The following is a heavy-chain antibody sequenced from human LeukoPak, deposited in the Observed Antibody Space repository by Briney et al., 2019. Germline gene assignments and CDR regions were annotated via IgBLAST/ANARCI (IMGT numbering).Heavy chain of an antibody. CDR3: ATEAAGSGAFDY. D-gene: IGHD6-25*01. V-gene: IGHV4-59*01. J-gene: IGHJ4*02. Sequence: SETLSLTCTVSADSISSYYWSWIRQPPGKGLEWIGYIYYTGTTNYNPSLKSRVTISVDTSKTHFSLTLTSVTAADMAVYYCATEAAGSGAFDYWGQGTLVTVSS. CDR1: ADSISSYY. CDR2: IYYTGTT.